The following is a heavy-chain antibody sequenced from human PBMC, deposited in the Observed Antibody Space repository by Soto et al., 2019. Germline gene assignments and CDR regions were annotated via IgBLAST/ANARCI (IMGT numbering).Heavy chain of an antibody. Sequence: QVQLQESGPGLVTPSQTLSLTCTVSGDSISSGDHYWSWIRQPPGKGLEWIGYISYSGTTYSRPSLQSRVTISVDTSKNQFSLKLNSVTAADTAVYYCARGAYSDSSSYFDYWGQGTLVPVSS. CDR1: GDSISSGDHY. V-gene: IGHV4-30-4*01. CDR3: ARGAYSDSSSYFDY. J-gene: IGHJ4*02. D-gene: IGHD6-6*01. CDR2: ISYSGTT.